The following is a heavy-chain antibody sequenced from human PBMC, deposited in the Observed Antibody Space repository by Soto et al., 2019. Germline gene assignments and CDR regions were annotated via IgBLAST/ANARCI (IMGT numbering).Heavy chain of an antibody. CDR3: ARRTSGWYLDY. V-gene: IGHV3-23*01. CDR2: ISGSGGST. CDR1: GFTFSSYA. Sequence: EGQLLESGGGLVQPGGSLRLSCAASGFTFSSYAMSWVRQAPGKGLEWVSVISGSGGSTYYADSVKGRFTISRDNSKNTLYLQMNSLRAEDTAVYYCARRTSGWYLDYWGQGTLVTVSS. D-gene: IGHD6-19*01. J-gene: IGHJ4*02.